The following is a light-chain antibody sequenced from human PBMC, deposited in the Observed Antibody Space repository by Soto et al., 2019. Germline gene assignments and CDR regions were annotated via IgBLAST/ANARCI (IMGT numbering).Light chain of an antibody. Sequence: DLQMTQSPSSLSASVGDRVTITCRASQSISTRLSWYQQKPGKAPNLLIYAASSLQSGVPSRFSGSGSGTDFTLTISSLQPEDFATYYCLQSYSSPRTFGQGTKVEIK. J-gene: IGKJ1*01. CDR2: AAS. CDR3: LQSYSSPRT. V-gene: IGKV1-39*01. CDR1: QSISTR.